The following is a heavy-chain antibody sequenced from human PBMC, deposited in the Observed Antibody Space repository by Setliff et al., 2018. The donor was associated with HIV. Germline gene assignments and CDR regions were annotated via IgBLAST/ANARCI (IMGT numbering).Heavy chain of an antibody. J-gene: IGHJ4*02. D-gene: IGHD3-16*01. V-gene: IGHV4-39*07. CDR3: ARGGAVSADFDS. CDR2: IYYDGRT. Sequence: SETLSLTCTVSGGSIRTGTYYWGWIRQPPGKGLEWIGSIYYDGRTFYKPSLESRLTISVDTSKNQFSLRLNSLTAADTAVYFCARGGAVSADFDSWGQGTLVTVSS. CDR1: GGSIRTGTYY.